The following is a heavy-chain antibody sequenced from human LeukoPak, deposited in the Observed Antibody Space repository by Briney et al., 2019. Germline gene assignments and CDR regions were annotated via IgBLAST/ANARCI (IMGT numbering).Heavy chain of an antibody. Sequence: PGGSLRLSCAASGFTFRDYHMSWIRQAPGKGLEWVSHTSSSGSTIYHADSVRGRFTVSRDNPKNSLYLHMNSLRAGDTAVYYCASDVKGVVDYWGQGTLVSVLS. D-gene: IGHD3-16*01. CDR3: ASDVKGVVDY. V-gene: IGHV3-11*01. CDR2: TSSSGSTI. J-gene: IGHJ4*02. CDR1: GFTFRDYH.